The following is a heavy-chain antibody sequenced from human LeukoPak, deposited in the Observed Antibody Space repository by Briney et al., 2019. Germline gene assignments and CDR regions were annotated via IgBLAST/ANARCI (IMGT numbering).Heavy chain of an antibody. V-gene: IGHV3-23*01. Sequence: GGSRRLSCAASGFTFSSYAMSWVRQAPGKGLEWVSTISGNGGRTYYADSVKGRFTISRDNSKNTLYLQMDSLRAEDTAVYACVKDHRGSGNYYYYYGMDVWGQGTTVAVSS. CDR1: GFTFSSYA. J-gene: IGHJ6*02. CDR3: VKDHRGSGNYYYYYGMDV. D-gene: IGHD1-26*01. CDR2: ISGNGGRT.